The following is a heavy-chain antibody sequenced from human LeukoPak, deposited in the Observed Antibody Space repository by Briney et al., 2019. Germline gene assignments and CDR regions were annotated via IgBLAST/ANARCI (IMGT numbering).Heavy chain of an antibody. D-gene: IGHD2-2*01. CDR1: GFTFDDYG. CDR3: ARTRGYCSSTSCYLDAFDI. CDR2: INWNGGST. J-gene: IGHJ3*02. V-gene: IGHV3-20*01. Sequence: GGSLRLSCAASGFTFDDYGMSWVRQAPGKGQEWVSGINWNGGSTGYADSVKGRFTISRDNAKNSLYLQMNSLRAEDTALYHCARTRGYCSSTSCYLDAFDIWGQGTMVTVSS.